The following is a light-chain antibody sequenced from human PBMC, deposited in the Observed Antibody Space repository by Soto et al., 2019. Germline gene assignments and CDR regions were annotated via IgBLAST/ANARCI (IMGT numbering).Light chain of an antibody. J-gene: IGKJ5*01. CDR3: QQYYTWPLT. Sequence: EILLTQSPATLSLSPGERATLSCRASQSVSSYLAWYQQKPGQAPRLLIYDASSRATGIPVRFSGSGSGTEFTLTISSLQSEDFAVYYCQQYYTWPLTFGQGTRLEIK. CDR1: QSVSSY. V-gene: IGKV3-15*01. CDR2: DAS.